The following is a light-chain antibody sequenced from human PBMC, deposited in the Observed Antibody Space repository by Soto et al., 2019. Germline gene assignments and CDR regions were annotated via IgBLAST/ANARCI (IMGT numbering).Light chain of an antibody. CDR1: QSIRYW. J-gene: IGKJ1*01. CDR2: EAS. CDR3: QQYTNYPWT. V-gene: IGKV1-5*03. Sequence: DFQMTQCPSTLSAXXGXXXXXXXWASQSIRYWLAWFQQKPGKAPRLLIYEASRLESGVPSRISGSGSGTEFTLTISSLQPDDFATYYCQQYTNYPWTFGQRTKV.